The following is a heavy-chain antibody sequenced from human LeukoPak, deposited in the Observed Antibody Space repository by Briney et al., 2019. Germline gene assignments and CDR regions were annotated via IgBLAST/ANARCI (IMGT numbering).Heavy chain of an antibody. Sequence: GGSLRLSCAASGFTFSSYWMHWVRQAPGKGLVWVSRINSGGSSTSYADSVKGRFTVSRDTAKNSVSLQMNSLRVEDTAVYYCARFPRESAVFCTGGSCAPLPSYFDSWGQGTRVAVSS. CDR2: INSGGSST. V-gene: IGHV3-74*01. D-gene: IGHD2-8*02. CDR1: GFTFSSYW. CDR3: ARFPRESAVFCTGGSCAPLPSYFDS. J-gene: IGHJ4*02.